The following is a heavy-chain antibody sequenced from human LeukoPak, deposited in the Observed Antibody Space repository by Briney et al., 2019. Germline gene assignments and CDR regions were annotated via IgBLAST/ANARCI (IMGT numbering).Heavy chain of an antibody. V-gene: IGHV3-30*18. CDR3: AKDRYSSGWYSDFDY. D-gene: IGHD6-19*01. Sequence: GGSLRLSRAASGFTFSNYAMHWVRQAPGKGLEWVAVISDDGSNKYYGDSVKGRFIISRDNSKNTVYLQMNSLRAEDTAVYYCAKDRYSSGWYSDFDYWGQGTLVTVSS. CDR1: GFTFSNYA. CDR2: ISDDGSNK. J-gene: IGHJ4*02.